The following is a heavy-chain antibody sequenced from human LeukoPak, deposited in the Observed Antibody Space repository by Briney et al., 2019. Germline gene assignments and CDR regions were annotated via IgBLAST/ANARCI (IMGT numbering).Heavy chain of an antibody. CDR3: AAPSSTVTTKLWFDP. V-gene: IGHV4-39*07. Sequence: SETLSLTCTVSGDSISSSSYYWGWIRQPPGKGLEWIGSIYYSGSTYYNPSLKSRVTISVDTSKNQFSLKLSSVTAADTAVYYCAAPSSTVTTKLWFDPWGQGTLVTVSS. CDR2: IYYSGST. J-gene: IGHJ5*02. CDR1: GDSISSSSYY. D-gene: IGHD4-17*01.